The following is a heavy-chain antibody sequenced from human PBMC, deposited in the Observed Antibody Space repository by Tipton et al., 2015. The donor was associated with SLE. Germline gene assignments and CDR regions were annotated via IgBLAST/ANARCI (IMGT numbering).Heavy chain of an antibody. J-gene: IGHJ6*03. D-gene: IGHD6-13*01. CDR3: ASRGGIRPMDV. CDR1: GGSFRGYY. Sequence: TLSLTCAVYGGSFRGYYWSWIRQPPGKGLEWIGEINHSGSTNYNPSLKSRVTISVDTSKNQFSLKLSSVTAADTAVYYCASRGGIRPMDVWGKGTTVTVSS. CDR2: INHSGST. V-gene: IGHV4-34*01.